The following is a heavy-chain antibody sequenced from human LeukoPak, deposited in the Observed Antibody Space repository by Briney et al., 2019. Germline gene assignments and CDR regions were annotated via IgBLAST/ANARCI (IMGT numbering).Heavy chain of an antibody. Sequence: ASVKVSCKASGYTFTAYYIHWVRQAPGQGLEWMGWMNPNSGNTGYAQKFQGRVTMTRNTSISTAYMELGSLRSEDTAVYYRARGLTYNHYKYYYYGMDVWGQGTTVTVSS. V-gene: IGHV1-8*01. J-gene: IGHJ6*02. CDR2: MNPNSGNT. CDR3: ARGLTYNHYKYYYYGMDV. CDR1: GYTFTAYY. D-gene: IGHD1-1*01.